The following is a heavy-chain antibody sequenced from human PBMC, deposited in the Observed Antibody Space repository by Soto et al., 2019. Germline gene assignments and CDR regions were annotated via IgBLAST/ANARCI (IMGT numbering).Heavy chain of an antibody. D-gene: IGHD3-16*01. CDR2: VKPSPKNYGT. Sequence: QLVESGGGLVQPGGSLRLSCAASGFSFSSYYMDWVRQAPGKGPEWVARVKPSPKNYGTEYAASVRGRFTISRDDSQSSLFLQMNNLKTDDPAVYYCVMNDLGWFVPWGQGTLVTVSS. J-gene: IGHJ5*02. V-gene: IGHV3-72*01. CDR1: GFSFSSYY. CDR3: VMNDLGWFVP.